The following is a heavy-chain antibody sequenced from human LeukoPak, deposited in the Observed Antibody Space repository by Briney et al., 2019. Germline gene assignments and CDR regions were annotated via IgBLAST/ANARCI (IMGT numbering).Heavy chain of an antibody. D-gene: IGHD3-16*01. V-gene: IGHV1-2*02. CDR2: INPNSGDT. J-gene: IGHJ5*02. CDR1: GGTFSSYA. CDR3: ARDEYVLTSFDP. Sequence: GSSVKVSCKASGGTFSSYAISWVRQAPGQGLEWMGWINPNSGDTNYAQKFQGRVTMTRDTSISTAYMELSRLRSDDTAVYYCARDEYVLTSFDPWGQGTLVTVSS.